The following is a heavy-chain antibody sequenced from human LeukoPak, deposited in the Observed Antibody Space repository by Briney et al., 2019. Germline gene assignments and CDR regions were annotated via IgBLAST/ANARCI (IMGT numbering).Heavy chain of an antibody. Sequence: ASVKVSCKASGYTFTSYDINWVRQATGQGLEWMGWMNPNSGNTGYAQKFQGRVTMTRNTSISTAYMELSSLRSEDTAVYYCARHLAWAGDYDSPFDYWGQGTLVTVSS. V-gene: IGHV1-8*01. J-gene: IGHJ4*02. CDR1: GYTFTSYD. D-gene: IGHD5-12*01. CDR3: ARHLAWAGDYDSPFDY. CDR2: MNPNSGNT.